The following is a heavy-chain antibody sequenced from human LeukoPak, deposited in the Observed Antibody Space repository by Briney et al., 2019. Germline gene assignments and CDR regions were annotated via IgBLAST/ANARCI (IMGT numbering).Heavy chain of an antibody. V-gene: IGHV4-4*07. CDR1: GGSISSYY. CDR2: IYTSGST. CDR3: ARDTGTGTTGYFDY. D-gene: IGHD1-7*01. J-gene: IGHJ4*02. Sequence: SETLSLTCTVSGGSISSYYWSWIRQPAGKGLEWIGRIYTSGSTNYNPSLKSRVTMSVDTSKNQLSLKLSSVTAADTAVYYCARDTGTGTTGYFDYWGQGTLVTVSS.